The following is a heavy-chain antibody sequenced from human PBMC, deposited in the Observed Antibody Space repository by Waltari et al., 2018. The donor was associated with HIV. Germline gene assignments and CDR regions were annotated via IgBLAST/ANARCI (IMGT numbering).Heavy chain of an antibody. V-gene: IGHV1-24*01. J-gene: IGHJ6*02. CDR1: GYTLTELS. CDR2: CDPEDGET. D-gene: IGHD3-22*01. CDR3: ATDLYAMIGGMDV. Sequence: QVQLVQSGAEVKKPGASVKVSCKVSGYTLTELSMHWVRQAPGTGLEWMGSCDPEDGETIYAQKFQGRGTMTDDTATDTAYMELSSLRSEDTAVYYCATDLYAMIGGMDVWGQGTTVTVSS.